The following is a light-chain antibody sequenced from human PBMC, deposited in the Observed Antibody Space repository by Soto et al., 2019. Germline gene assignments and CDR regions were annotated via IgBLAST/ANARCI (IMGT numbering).Light chain of an antibody. V-gene: IGKV3-20*01. Sequence: EIVLTQSPGTLSLSPGERATLSCTASQSVSSNYLAWYQQKPGQATRLLIYGASTRATGIPDRFSGSGSGTDFTLPISRLEPEDSEVYYCQQYGSSPTWTVGQGTQVEIK. J-gene: IGKJ1*01. CDR2: GAS. CDR1: QSVSSNY. CDR3: QQYGSSPTWT.